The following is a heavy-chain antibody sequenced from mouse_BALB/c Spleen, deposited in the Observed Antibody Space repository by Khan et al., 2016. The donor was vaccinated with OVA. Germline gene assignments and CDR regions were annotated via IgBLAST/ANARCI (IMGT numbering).Heavy chain of an antibody. CDR2: IYPGSDST. J-gene: IGHJ3*01. D-gene: IGHD4-1*01. V-gene: IGHV1-77*01. CDR3: ARAGWDVFAY. CDR1: GYTFTDYV. Sequence: VQLQESGPELVKPGASVKMSCKASGYTFTDYVMNWVKQRNGQGLEWIGQIYPGSDSTYYNEKFKGKATLTADRSSSTAYMQLSNLTSEDSAVYFCARAGWDVFAYWGQRTLVTVSA.